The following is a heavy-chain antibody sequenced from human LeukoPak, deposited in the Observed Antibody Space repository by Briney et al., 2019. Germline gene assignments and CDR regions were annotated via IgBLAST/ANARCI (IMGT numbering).Heavy chain of an antibody. J-gene: IGHJ5*02. D-gene: IGHD6-13*01. CDR1: GGSISSYY. CDR2: IYTSGST. CDR3: ARERIAAAGTLIWFDP. V-gene: IGHV4-4*07. Sequence: SETLSLTCTVSGGSISSYYWSWIRQPAGKGLEWIGRIYTSGSTNYNPSLKSRVTMSVDTSKNQFSLKLSSVTAADTAMYYCARERIAAAGTLIWFDPWGQGTLVTVSS.